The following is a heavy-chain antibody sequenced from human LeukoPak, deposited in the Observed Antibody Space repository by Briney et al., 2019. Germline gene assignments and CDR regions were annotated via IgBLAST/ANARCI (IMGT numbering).Heavy chain of an antibody. J-gene: IGHJ6*02. Sequence: GGSLRLSCAASGFTFISYSMSWVRQAPGKGLEWVSSISSSSSYIYYADSVKGRLTISRDNAKNSLYLQMNSLRAEDTAVYYCAKDVKGYSSGWYSTSYYYYGMDVWGQGTTVTVSS. CDR3: AKDVKGYSSGWYSTSYYYYGMDV. V-gene: IGHV3-21*01. D-gene: IGHD6-19*01. CDR1: GFTFISYS. CDR2: ISSSSSYI.